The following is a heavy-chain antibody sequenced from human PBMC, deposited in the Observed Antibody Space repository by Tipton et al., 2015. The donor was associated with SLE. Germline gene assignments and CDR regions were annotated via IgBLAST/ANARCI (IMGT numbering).Heavy chain of an antibody. CDR2: TSGSGGST. CDR3: AKDYDSKRLRYFDI. Sequence: SLRLSCAASGFTFSRFALSWVRQAPGKGLEWISATSGSGGSTYYAESVKGRFTISRDNVNNTLYLQMNSLTAEDTAVYYCAKDYDSKRLRYFDIWGRGTLVTVSS. CDR1: GFTFSRFA. J-gene: IGHJ2*01. D-gene: IGHD3-22*01. V-gene: IGHV3-23*01.